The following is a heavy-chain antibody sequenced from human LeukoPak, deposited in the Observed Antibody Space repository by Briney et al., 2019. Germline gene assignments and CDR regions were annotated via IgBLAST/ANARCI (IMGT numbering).Heavy chain of an antibody. Sequence: PSETLSLTCTVSGGSISSYYWSWIRQPPGKGLEWIGYIYYSGSTNYNPSLKSRVTISVDTSKNQFSLKLSSVTAADTAVYYCARPRIVGAIRDAFDIWGQGTMVTVSS. CDR1: GGSISSYY. CDR3: ARPRIVGAIRDAFDI. D-gene: IGHD1-26*01. J-gene: IGHJ3*02. CDR2: IYYSGST. V-gene: IGHV4-59*01.